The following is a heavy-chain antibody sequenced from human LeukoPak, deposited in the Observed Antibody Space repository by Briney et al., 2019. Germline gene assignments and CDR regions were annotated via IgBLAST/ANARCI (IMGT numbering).Heavy chain of an antibody. Sequence: SETLSLTCAVSGGSISSGGYSWSWIRQPPGKGLEWIGYIYYSGSTNYNPSLKSRVTISVDTSKNQFSLKLSSVTAADTAVYYCARNSCSGGSCYGAFDIWGQGTMVTVSS. V-gene: IGHV4-61*08. CDR1: GGSISSGGYS. D-gene: IGHD2-15*01. CDR2: IYYSGST. J-gene: IGHJ3*02. CDR3: ARNSCSGGSCYGAFDI.